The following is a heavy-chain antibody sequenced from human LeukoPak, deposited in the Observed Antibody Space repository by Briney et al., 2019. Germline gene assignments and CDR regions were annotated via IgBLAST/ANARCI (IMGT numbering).Heavy chain of an antibody. V-gene: IGHV4-30-4*08. J-gene: IGHJ4*02. D-gene: IGHD6-19*01. CDR1: GGSISSGDYY. Sequence: SETLSLTCTVSGGSISSGDYYWRWIRQPPGKGLEWIGYIYYSGSTYYNPSLKSRVTTSVDTSKNQFSLKLSSVTAADTAVYYCARDTVAGNGFDYWGQGTLVTVSS. CDR3: ARDTVAGNGFDY. CDR2: IYYSGST.